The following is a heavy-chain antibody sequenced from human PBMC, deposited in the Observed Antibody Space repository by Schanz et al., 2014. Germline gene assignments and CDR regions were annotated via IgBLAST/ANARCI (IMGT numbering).Heavy chain of an antibody. CDR2: ISGNGGEK. Sequence: QVQLVESGGGVVQPGRSLRLSCAASGFSFSTYAMHWVRQAPGKGLRCVAVISGNGGEKYYADSVKGRFTISRDNSENTLYLQMNSLRTEDTAVYYCARGDMVRGVFDYWGQGILVTVSS. D-gene: IGHD3-10*01. V-gene: IGHV3-30*04. CDR1: GFSFSTYA. J-gene: IGHJ4*02. CDR3: ARGDMVRGVFDY.